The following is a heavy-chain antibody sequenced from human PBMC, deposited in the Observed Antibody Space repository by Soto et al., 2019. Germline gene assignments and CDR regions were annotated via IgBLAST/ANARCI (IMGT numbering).Heavy chain of an antibody. CDR2: IYYSGST. CDR3: ARQTVTPTAFLFDY. V-gene: IGHV4-59*08. CDR1: GGSISSYY. Sequence: QVQLQESGPGLVKPSETLSLTCTVSGGSISSYYWSWIRQPPGKGLEWIGYIYYSGSTNYNPSLKRRVPISVDTSKNQFSLKLSSVTAADTAVYYCARQTVTPTAFLFDYWGQGTLVTVSS. J-gene: IGHJ4*02. D-gene: IGHD4-17*01.